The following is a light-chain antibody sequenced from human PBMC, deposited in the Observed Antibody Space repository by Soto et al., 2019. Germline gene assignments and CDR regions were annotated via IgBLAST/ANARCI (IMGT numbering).Light chain of an antibody. CDR2: DSS. Sequence: EVVLTQSPATLSLSPGERATLSCRASQSISNFLAWYQQRPGQTPILLIYDSSIRAAVYPARFSGSGSGTDFNLTINNLQPEDFAVYFCQQRRSRPLTVGGGTKVEI. CDR3: QQRRSRPLT. J-gene: IGKJ4*01. CDR1: QSISNF. V-gene: IGKV3-11*01.